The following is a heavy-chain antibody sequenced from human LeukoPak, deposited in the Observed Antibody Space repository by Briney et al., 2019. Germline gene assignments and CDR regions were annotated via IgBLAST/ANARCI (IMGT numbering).Heavy chain of an antibody. CDR3: PRDLFGWGHFLPESP. CDR2: IYYTGTT. D-gene: IGHD3-10*01. CDR1: GASVSSDSYY. J-gene: IGHJ5*02. V-gene: IGHV4-61*01. Sequence: PSETLSLTCTVSGASVSSDSYYWSWIRQPPGKGLEWIGYIYYTGTTNYNPSLKSRVTMSVDTSKNELSLKLSSVTTAATLVYYVPRDLFGWGHFLPESPWGQGTLVTVSS.